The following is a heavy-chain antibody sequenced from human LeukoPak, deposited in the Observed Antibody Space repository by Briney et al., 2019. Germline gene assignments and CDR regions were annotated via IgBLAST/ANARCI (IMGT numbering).Heavy chain of an antibody. CDR2: INAGNGNT. CDR3: ARDGRVADSSGYVSTEGYYYYMDV. CDR1: GYTFTSYA. J-gene: IGHJ6*03. Sequence: GASVKVSCKASGYTFTSYAMHWVRQAPGQRLEWMGWINAGNGNTKYSQEFQGRVTITRDTSASTAYMELSSLRSEDMAVYYCARDGRVADSSGYVSTEGYYYYMDVWGKGTTVTVSS. D-gene: IGHD3-22*01. V-gene: IGHV1-3*03.